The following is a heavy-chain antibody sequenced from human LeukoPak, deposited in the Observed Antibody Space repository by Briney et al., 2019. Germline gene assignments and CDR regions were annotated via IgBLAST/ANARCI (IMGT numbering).Heavy chain of an antibody. CDR1: GFTVSSSY. CDR2: MYSGGNT. Sequence: GGSLRLSCAASGFTVSSSYISWVRQAPGKGLEWVSVMYSGGNTYYADSVKGRFTISRGKSKNTLYLQMNSLRAEDTAVYHCARVQAVFQNFDYWGQGTLVTVSS. V-gene: IGHV3-66*01. J-gene: IGHJ4*02. CDR3: ARVQAVFQNFDY.